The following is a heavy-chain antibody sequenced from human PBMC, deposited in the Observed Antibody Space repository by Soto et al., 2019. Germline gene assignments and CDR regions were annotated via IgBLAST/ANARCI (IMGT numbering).Heavy chain of an antibody. CDR2: IIPMFGVT. V-gene: IGHV1-69*02. CDR1: GDTFSSYT. Sequence: QFQMVQSGAEVQKPGASVKVSCKTSGDTFSSYTLSWVRQAPGQGLEWMGRIIPMFGVTNYAQKFQCRVSITAGRSRNTAYMDLSSLSSKDAAVYYLATSESTGSHDGFDIWGQGTLVTVSS. J-gene: IGHJ3*02. D-gene: IGHD1-26*01. CDR3: ATSESTGSHDGFDI.